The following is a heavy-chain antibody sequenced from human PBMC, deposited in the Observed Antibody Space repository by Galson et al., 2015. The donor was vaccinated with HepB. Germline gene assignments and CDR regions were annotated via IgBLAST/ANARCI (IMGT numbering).Heavy chain of an antibody. CDR2: FDPEDGET. V-gene: IGHV1-24*01. D-gene: IGHD5-12*01. CDR3: ATDGYSGYDWALGY. CDR1: GYTLTELS. Sequence: SVKVSCKVSGYTLTELSMHWVRQAPGKGLEWMGGFDPEDGETIYAQKFQGRVTMTEDTSTDTAYMELSSLRSEDTAVYYCATDGYSGYDWALGYWGQGTLVTVSS. J-gene: IGHJ4*02.